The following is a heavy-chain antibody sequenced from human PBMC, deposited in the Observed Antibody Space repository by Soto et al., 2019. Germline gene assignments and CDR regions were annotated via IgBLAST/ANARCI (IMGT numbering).Heavy chain of an antibody. D-gene: IGHD3-10*01. J-gene: IGHJ6*02. CDR2: IYWDDDE. CDR3: VRNWRYYGGDYYYGMDA. CDR1: GFSLNTGGVG. V-gene: IGHV2-5*02. Sequence: ITLKESGPTLVKPTQTLTLTCTFSGFSLNTGGVGVGWVRQPRGKAMEWLALIYWDDDERYRPSLRSRLNINKDTITKQVVLTMTNMDPEDTATYYCVRNWRYYGGDYYYGMDAWGQGTPVTVSS.